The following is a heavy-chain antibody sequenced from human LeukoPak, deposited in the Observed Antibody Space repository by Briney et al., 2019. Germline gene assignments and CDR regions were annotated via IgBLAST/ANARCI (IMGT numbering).Heavy chain of an antibody. D-gene: IGHD6-13*01. CDR3: VKLRKYTTNWSFDY. J-gene: IGHJ4*02. V-gene: IGHV3-64D*06. Sequence: GGSLRLSCSASGFTFSDYAMFWVRQAPGKGLEYVSAISSNGGNTYYADSVKGRFTISRDNSKNTLYLQMSSLRAEDTAVYYWVKLRKYTTNWSFDYWGQGTLVTVSS. CDR2: ISSNGGNT. CDR1: GFTFSDYA.